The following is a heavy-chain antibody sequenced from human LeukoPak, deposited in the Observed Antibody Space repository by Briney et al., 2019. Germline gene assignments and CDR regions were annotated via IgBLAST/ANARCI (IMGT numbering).Heavy chain of an antibody. CDR3: AKDQVYGGNTLGVFDI. Sequence: PGGSLRLSCAASGFTFTTYAMSWVRQAPGKGLEWVSGISGSGALTYYADSVKGRFTMSRDNSRDTLYLQMTSLRAEDTAVYYCAKDQVYGGNTLGVFDIGGQGTTVTVSS. CDR1: GFTFTTYA. D-gene: IGHD4-23*01. CDR2: ISGSGALT. V-gene: IGHV3-23*01. J-gene: IGHJ3*02.